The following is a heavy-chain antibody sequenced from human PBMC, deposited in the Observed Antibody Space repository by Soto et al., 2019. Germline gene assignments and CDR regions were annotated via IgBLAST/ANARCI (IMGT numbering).Heavy chain of an antibody. CDR1: GGTVSSYA. J-gene: IGHJ4*02. CDR3: ARDPVEYDSSGYHYVDF. V-gene: IGHV1-69*13. Sequence: SVKVSCKASGGTVSSYAISWVRQAPGQGLEWMGGIIPLFGTANYAQKLQGRVTITAHESTSTADMELSSLSSEDTAVYYCARDPVEYDSSGYHYVDFWCQGILVAVSS. D-gene: IGHD3-22*01. CDR2: IIPLFGTA.